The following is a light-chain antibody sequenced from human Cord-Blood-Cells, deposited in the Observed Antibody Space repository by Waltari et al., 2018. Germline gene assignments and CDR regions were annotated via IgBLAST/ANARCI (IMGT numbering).Light chain of an antibody. V-gene: IGLV3-1*01. Sequence: SYELTQPPSVSVSPGPPASLTCSADNLGDQYACWYQQKPGQSPVLVIYHDSKRPSGIPERFSGSNSGNTATLTISGTQAMDEADYYCQAWDSSTVVFGGGTKLTVL. CDR3: QAWDSSTVV. CDR2: HDS. J-gene: IGLJ2*01. CDR1: NLGDQY.